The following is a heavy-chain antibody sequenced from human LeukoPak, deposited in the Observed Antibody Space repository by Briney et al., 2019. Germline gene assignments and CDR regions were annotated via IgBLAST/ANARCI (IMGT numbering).Heavy chain of an antibody. J-gene: IGHJ1*01. CDR2: ISWNSGSI. CDR3: ARDQLYCGGPTCYRTGDDS. Sequence: GGSLRLSCAASGFTFDDYAMHWVQQAPGKGLEWVSGISWNSGSIGYADSVKGRFTISRDHAKNSLYLQMNSLRAEDTAVYYCARDQLYCGGPTCYRTGDDSWGQGTPVTVSS. CDR1: GFTFDDYA. D-gene: IGHD2-2*02. V-gene: IGHV3-9*01.